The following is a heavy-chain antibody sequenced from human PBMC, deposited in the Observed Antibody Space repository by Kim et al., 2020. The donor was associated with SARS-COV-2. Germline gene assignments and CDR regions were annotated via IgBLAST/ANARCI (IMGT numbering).Heavy chain of an antibody. D-gene: IGHD5-12*01. V-gene: IGHV1-69*01. CDR3: ARVSGYDLRFNDY. Sequence: YAQKFQGRGPLPADQSTSAAYMELSSLRSEDTAVYYCARVSGYDLRFNDYWGQGTLVTVSS. J-gene: IGHJ4*02.